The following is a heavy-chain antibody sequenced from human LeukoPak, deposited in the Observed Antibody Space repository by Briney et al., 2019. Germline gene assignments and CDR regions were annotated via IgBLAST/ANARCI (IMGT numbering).Heavy chain of an antibody. CDR3: ARRTYYYDSSGYYYFDY. CDR2: INSDGSEG. J-gene: IGHJ4*02. Sequence: GGSLRLSCAVSGFTFSGFWMSWSRQAPGKGLEWVASINSDGSEGYYADVVKGRFTISRDNAKNSLYLQMNSLRAEDTAVYYCARRTYYYDSSGYYYFDYWGQGTLVTVSS. CDR1: GFTFSGFW. V-gene: IGHV3-7*01. D-gene: IGHD3-22*01.